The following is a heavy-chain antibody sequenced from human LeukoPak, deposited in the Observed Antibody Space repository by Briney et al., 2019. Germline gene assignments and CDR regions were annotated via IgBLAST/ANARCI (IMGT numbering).Heavy chain of an antibody. CDR1: GFTFSVAA. CDR2: IGASGEST. CDR3: AKSNYFDSGGYYFFDY. J-gene: IGHJ4*02. Sequence: GGSLRLSCAASGFTFSVAAMTWVRQAPGKGLEWVSLIGASGESTYYADSVKGRFTISRDNSKNTLYLQMNSLRAEDTAVYYCAKSNYFDSGGYYFFDYWGQGTLVTVSS. V-gene: IGHV3-23*01. D-gene: IGHD3-22*01.